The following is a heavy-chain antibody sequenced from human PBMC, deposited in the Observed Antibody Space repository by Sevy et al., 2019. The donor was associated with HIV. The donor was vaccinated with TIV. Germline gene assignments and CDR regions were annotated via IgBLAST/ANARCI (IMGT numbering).Heavy chain of an antibody. J-gene: IGHJ6*02. CDR1: GFTFSTYI. CDR3: ARVPSTGRYGMDV. Sequence: GGSLRLSCAASGFTFSTYIMNWVRQAPGKGLEWVSYISSSSSTIYYADSVRGRFTISRDNAKNSLYLQMNSLRADDTAVYYCARVPSTGRYGMDVWGQGTTVTVSS. CDR2: ISSSSSTI. V-gene: IGHV3-48*01. D-gene: IGHD3-10*01.